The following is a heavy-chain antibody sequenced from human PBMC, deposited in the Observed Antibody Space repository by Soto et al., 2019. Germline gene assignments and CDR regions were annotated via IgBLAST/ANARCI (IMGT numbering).Heavy chain of an antibody. D-gene: IGHD2-2*01. J-gene: IGHJ5*02. CDR2: IIPIFGTA. CDR1: GGTFSSYA. V-gene: IGHV1-69*06. CDR3: ARVGCSSTSCYLNPYNWFDP. Sequence: ASVKVSCKASGGTFSSYAISWVRQAPGQGLEWMGGIIPIFGTANYAQKFQGRVTITADKSTSTAYMELSSLRSEDTAVYYCARVGCSSTSCYLNPYNWFDPWGQGTLVTVSS.